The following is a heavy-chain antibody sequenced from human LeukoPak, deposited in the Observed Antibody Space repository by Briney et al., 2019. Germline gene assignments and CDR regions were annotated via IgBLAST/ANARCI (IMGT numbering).Heavy chain of an antibody. Sequence: SVNVSCKASGGTFSSYGISWVRQAPGQGLEWMGKILPILGLRPNYAQKFQGRVTITADKSTGTAYMELSSLTSDDTAVYYCARVALDIYIDLWGQGTLVTVSS. CDR2: ILPILGLR. J-gene: IGHJ4*02. CDR3: ARVALDIYIDL. V-gene: IGHV1-69*04. D-gene: IGHD6-6*01. CDR1: GGTFSSYG.